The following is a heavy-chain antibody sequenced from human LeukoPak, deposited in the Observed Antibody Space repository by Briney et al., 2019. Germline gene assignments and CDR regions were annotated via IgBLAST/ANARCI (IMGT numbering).Heavy chain of an antibody. CDR2: ISEDGDGT. D-gene: IGHD4-23*01. CDR3: VRVNYGGNSGDHFYY. V-gene: IGHV3-23*01. CDR1: RLDLWRYA. J-gene: IGHJ4*02. Sequence: GRSLRLSCAVSRLDLWRYAMSWVSHAPGKGREWVADISEDGDGTHYADSVQGRFTISRDNSKNTVFLQMLSRRAHDSAFYYCVRVNYGGNSGDHFYYWGQGTLVTVSS.